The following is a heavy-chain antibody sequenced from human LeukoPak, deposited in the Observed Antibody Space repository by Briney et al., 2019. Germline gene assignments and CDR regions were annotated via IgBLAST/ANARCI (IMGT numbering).Heavy chain of an antibody. J-gene: IGHJ4*02. Sequence: GGSLRLSCVASGFNFNNFPMSWVRQAPGKGLEWLSAMTGPADTTYYAEPVKGRFTISRDYSKSMVFLQMNSLRVEDTAIYYCAKGAEIDHWGQGTLVTVSS. CDR3: AKGAEIDH. CDR2: MTGPADTT. CDR1: GFNFNNFP. V-gene: IGHV3-23*01.